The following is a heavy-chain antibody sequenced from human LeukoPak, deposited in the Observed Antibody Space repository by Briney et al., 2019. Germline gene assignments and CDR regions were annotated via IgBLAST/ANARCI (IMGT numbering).Heavy chain of an antibody. D-gene: IGHD3-3*01. V-gene: IGHV3-23*01. CDR3: ARHVPGGYDFWSGYYSYFDY. Sequence: PGGSLRLSCAASGFTLSKFDMYWVRQAPGKGLEWVSAISGSGGSTYYADSVKGRFTISRDNSKNTLYLQMNSLRAEDTAVYYCARHVPGGYDFWSGYYSYFDYWAREPWSPSPQ. J-gene: IGHJ4*02. CDR2: ISGSGGST. CDR1: GFTLSKFD.